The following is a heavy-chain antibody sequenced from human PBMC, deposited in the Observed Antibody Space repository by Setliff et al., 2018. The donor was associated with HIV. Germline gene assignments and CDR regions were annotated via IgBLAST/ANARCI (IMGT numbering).Heavy chain of an antibody. V-gene: IGHV3-7*05. D-gene: IGHD3-10*01. CDR3: ARVRFGSLDY. Sequence: PGGSMRLSCAAYGFTISSYWMSWVRQAPMKGLEWVANIKPDGSAKDYVDSMKGRFTISRDNAMSSLYLQMANLRAEDTAVYFCARVRFGSLDYCGQGPLVTVSS. CDR1: GFTISSYW. J-gene: IGHJ4*02. CDR2: IKPDGSAK.